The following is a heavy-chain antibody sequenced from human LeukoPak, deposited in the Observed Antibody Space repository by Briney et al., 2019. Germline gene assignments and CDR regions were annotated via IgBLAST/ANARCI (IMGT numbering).Heavy chain of an antibody. CDR3: ARIVVVIRGGGDYFDY. J-gene: IGHJ4*02. Sequence: GRSRRLSCAASGFTFSSYAMHWVRQAPGKGLEWVAVISYDGSNKYYADSVKGRFTISRDNSKNTLYLQMNSLRAEDTAVYYCARIVVVIRGGGDYFDYWGQGTLVTVSS. D-gene: IGHD3-22*01. CDR1: GFTFSSYA. CDR2: ISYDGSNK. V-gene: IGHV3-30-3*01.